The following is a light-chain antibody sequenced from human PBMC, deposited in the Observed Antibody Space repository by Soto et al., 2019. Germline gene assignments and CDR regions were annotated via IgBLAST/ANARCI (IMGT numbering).Light chain of an antibody. V-gene: IGKV1-6*01. Sequence: AIQMTQSPSSPSASVGDRVTISCRASQGIGNALGWYQQKPGKPPKVLIYGASNLQSGVPPMFSGSGAGTECTRAISSLQPEDAETYYCLQDINYPWTFGQGTKVDI. CDR3: LQDINYPWT. CDR1: QGIGNA. J-gene: IGKJ1*01. CDR2: GAS.